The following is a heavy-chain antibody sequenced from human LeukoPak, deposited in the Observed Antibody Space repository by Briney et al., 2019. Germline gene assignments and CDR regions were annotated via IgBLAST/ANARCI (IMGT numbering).Heavy chain of an antibody. CDR1: GGSISISSNY. V-gene: IGHV4-39*01. J-gene: IGHJ4*02. D-gene: IGHD2-15*01. CDR3: ARRGGTSYDY. CDR2: IYYSGST. Sequence: SETLSLTCTVSGGSISISSNYWGWIRQPPGKGLEWIGNIYYSGSTYYNPSLKSRITISVDTSKNQFSLKLTSVTAADTAVYYCARRGGTSYDYWGQGTLVTVSS.